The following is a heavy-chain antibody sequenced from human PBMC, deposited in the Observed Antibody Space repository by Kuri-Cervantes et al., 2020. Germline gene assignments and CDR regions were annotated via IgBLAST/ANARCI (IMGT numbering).Heavy chain of an antibody. Sequence: GESLKISCAASGFTFSNFAMHWVRQAPGKGLEWVAVISYDGSNKYYADSVKGRFTISRDNSKNTLYLQMNSLRAEDTAVYYCAKGGYDYIWGSSFSFFDYWGQGTLVTVSS. D-gene: IGHD3-16*01. CDR2: ISYDGSNK. CDR3: AKGGYDYIWGSSFSFFDY. J-gene: IGHJ4*02. CDR1: GFTFSNFA. V-gene: IGHV3-30-3*01.